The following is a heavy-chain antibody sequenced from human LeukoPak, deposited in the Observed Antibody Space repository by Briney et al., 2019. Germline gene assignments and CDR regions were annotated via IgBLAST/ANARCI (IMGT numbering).Heavy chain of an antibody. J-gene: IGHJ4*02. CDR3: ARRIAAAGIYFDY. CDR2: IYYSGST. Sequence: SETLSLTCTVSGGSISSSSYYWGWIRQPPGKGLEWIGSIYYSGSTYYNPSLKSRVTISVDTSKNQFSLKLSSVTAADTAVYYCARRIAAAGIYFDYWGQGTLVTVSS. D-gene: IGHD6-13*01. V-gene: IGHV4-39*01. CDR1: GGSISSSSYY.